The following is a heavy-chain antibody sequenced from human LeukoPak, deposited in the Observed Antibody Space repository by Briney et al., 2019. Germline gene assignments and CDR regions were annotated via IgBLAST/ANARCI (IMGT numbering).Heavy chain of an antibody. CDR1: GGSISSGDYF. V-gene: IGHV4-61*08. CDR2: IYNSGST. J-gene: IGHJ5*02. D-gene: IGHD6-6*01. CDR3: ARHLSREEYSSSSIGFDP. Sequence: SETLSLTCTVSGGSISSGDYFWSWIRQPPGKGLEWIGYIYNSGSTNYNPSLKSRVTMSVDTSKNQFSLKLSSVTAADTAVYYCARHLSREEYSSSSIGFDPWGQGTLVTVSS.